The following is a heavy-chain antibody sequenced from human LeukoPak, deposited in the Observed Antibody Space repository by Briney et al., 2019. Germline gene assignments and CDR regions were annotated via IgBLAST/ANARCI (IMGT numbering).Heavy chain of an antibody. J-gene: IGHJ4*02. Sequence: SETLSLTCTVSGVSISSSNSYWGWIRQPPGKGLEWIGSIYYSGNTYYNASLKSQVSISIDTSKNQFSLKLSSVTAADTAVYYCARGTWFYYDSSGYSDDWGQGTLVTVSS. CDR2: IYYSGNT. CDR3: ARGTWFYYDSSGYSDD. CDR1: GVSISSSNSY. D-gene: IGHD3-22*01. V-gene: IGHV4-39*01.